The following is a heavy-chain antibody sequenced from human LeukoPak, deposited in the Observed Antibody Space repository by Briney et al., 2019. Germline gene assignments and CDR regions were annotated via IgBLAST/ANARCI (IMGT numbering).Heavy chain of an antibody. CDR3: ARDYKYAFDN. D-gene: IGHD5-24*01. CDR2: IGIDSGNT. V-gene: IGHV3-48*01. CDR1: GFTFRDYS. J-gene: IGHJ4*02. Sequence: GALTLSCAATGFTFRDYSMNWVRQAPGKGLEWISYIGIDSGNTNYADSVNGRFTISGDKAKNSLYLQMNSLRVEDTAVYYCARDYKYAFDNWGQGTLVTVSS.